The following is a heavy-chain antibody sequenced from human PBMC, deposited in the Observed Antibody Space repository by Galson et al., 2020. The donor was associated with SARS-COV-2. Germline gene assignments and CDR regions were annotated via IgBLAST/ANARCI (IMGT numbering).Heavy chain of an antibody. V-gene: IGHV6-1*01. CDR3: TRGVGTEAGSSFDY. D-gene: IGHD6-19*01. Sequence: SQTLSLTCAISGDSVSSNSAAWNWIRQSPSRGLEWLGRTYYRSKWYNDYGVSVQSRLTVSPDTSKNQFSLQLNSVTPEDTAVYYCTRGVGTEAGSSFDYWGQGTLVTVSS. CDR2: TYYRSKWYN. J-gene: IGHJ4*02. CDR1: GDSVSSNSAA.